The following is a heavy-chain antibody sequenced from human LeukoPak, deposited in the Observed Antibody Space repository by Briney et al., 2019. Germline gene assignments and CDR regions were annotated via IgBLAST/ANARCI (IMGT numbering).Heavy chain of an antibody. CDR3: ARDSSHSSSRGDAFDI. V-gene: IGHV3-21*01. Sequence: PGGSLRLSCAASGFTFSSYEMNWVRQAPGKGLEWVSSISSSSSYIYYADSVKGRFTISRDNAKNSLYLQMNSLRAEDTAVYYCARDSSHSSSRGDAFDIWGQGTMVTVSS. CDR2: ISSSSSYI. CDR1: GFTFSSYE. J-gene: IGHJ3*02. D-gene: IGHD6-13*01.